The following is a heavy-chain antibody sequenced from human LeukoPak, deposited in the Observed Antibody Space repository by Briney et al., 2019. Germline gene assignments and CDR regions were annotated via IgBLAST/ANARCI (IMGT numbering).Heavy chain of an antibody. CDR1: GFTFSNAW. D-gene: IGHD3-10*01. CDR2: IKSKTDGGAT. CDR3: ARGRAGNYYNHNDY. J-gene: IGHJ4*01. Sequence: GGSLRLSCAASGFTFSNAWMSWVRQAPGKGLEWVGRIKSKTDGGATDYAAPVKGRFTISRDNAKNTLYLQMNSLGAEDTAVYYCARGRAGNYYNHNDYWGQGTLVTVSS. V-gene: IGHV3-15*05.